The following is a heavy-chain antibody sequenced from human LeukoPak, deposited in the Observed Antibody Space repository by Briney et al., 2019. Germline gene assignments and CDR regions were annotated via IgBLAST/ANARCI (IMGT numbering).Heavy chain of an antibody. CDR3: TRLSYGDYVDY. D-gene: IGHD4-17*01. J-gene: IGHJ4*02. V-gene: IGHV3-73*01. Sequence: GGSLRLSCAAPGFIFSGSAMHWVRQASGKGLEWVGRIRSKANSYATAYAASVKGRFTISRDDSKNTAYLQMNSLKTEDTAVYYCTRLSYGDYVDYWGQGTLVTVSS. CDR1: GFIFSGSA. CDR2: IRSKANSYAT.